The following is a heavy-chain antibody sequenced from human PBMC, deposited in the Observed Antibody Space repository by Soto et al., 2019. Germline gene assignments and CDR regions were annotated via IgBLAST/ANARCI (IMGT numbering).Heavy chain of an antibody. J-gene: IGHJ3*02. CDR3: ARDRATYDFWSAYSAFDI. Sequence: GASVKVSCKASGGTFSSYAISWVRQAPGQGLEWMGGIIPIFGTANYAQKFQGRVTITADESTSTAYMELSSLRSEDTAVYYCARDRATYDFWSAYSAFDIWGQGTMVTVSS. CDR1: GGTFSSYA. D-gene: IGHD3-3*01. V-gene: IGHV1-69*13. CDR2: IIPIFGTA.